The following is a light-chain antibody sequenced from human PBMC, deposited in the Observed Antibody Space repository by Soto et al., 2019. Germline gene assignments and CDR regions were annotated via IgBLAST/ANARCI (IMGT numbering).Light chain of an antibody. Sequence: EIVMTQYPATLSVSPGETATLSCRASQSVSSDLAWYQQKPGQAPRLLIYGASTRATGVPARFSGSVSGTDFTLTISRLQSGDFAVYYCQQYNNWPPITVGQGTRLEI. CDR2: GAS. J-gene: IGKJ5*01. CDR3: QQYNNWPPIT. CDR1: QSVSSD. V-gene: IGKV3-15*01.